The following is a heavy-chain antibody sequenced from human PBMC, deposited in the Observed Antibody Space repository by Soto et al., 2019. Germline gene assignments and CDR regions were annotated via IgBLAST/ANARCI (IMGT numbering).Heavy chain of an antibody. CDR1: GLTLSNYG. V-gene: IGHV3-30*01. CDR2: ISYDGSNQ. D-gene: IGHD2-2*02. Sequence: QEQLVESGGGVVQPGRSLRLSCVGSGLTLSNYGMHWVRQAPGKGLEWVAVISYDGSNQYYGESVRGRFTISRDNSREPLYLHLNILRPEDTAVYFCARGAENQLLYRDYFYGMDVWGQGTTVTVSS. CDR3: ARGAENQLLYRDYFYGMDV. J-gene: IGHJ6*02.